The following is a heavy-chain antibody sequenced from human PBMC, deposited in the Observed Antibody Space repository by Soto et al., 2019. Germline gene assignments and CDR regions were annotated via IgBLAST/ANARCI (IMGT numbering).Heavy chain of an antibody. V-gene: IGHV1-8*01. Sequence: ASVKLSCKTSGDSFRNYDINCVRQAAGQGLEWMGWMNPKSGYTGSARKFQGRVTMTRDTSTSTAYMKLSSLRSEDTAVYYCATLNMGDSSGYYYRADYFDYWGQGTLVTVSS. D-gene: IGHD3-22*01. CDR1: GDSFRNYD. CDR3: ATLNMGDSSGYYYRADYFDY. J-gene: IGHJ4*02. CDR2: MNPKSGYT.